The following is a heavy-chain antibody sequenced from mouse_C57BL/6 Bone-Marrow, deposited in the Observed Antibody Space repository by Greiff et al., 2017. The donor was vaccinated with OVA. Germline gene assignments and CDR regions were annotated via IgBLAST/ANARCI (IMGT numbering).Heavy chain of an antibody. J-gene: IGHJ4*01. CDR3: ARDRLGYLYAMDY. CDR2: ISDGGSYT. Sequence: EVKVVESGGGLVKPGGSLKLSCAASGFTFSSYAMSWVRQTPEKRLEWVATISDGGSYTYYPDNVKGRFTISRDNAKNNLYLQMSHLKSEDTAMYYCARDRLGYLYAMDYWGQGTSVTVSS. D-gene: IGHD2-2*01. V-gene: IGHV5-4*01. CDR1: GFTFSSYA.